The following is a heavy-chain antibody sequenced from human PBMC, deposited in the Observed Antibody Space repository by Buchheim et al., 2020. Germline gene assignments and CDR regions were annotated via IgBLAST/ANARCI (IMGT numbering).Heavy chain of an antibody. CDR1: GFTFSSYW. J-gene: IGHJ4*02. CDR2: INDYGSST. Sequence: EVQVVESGGGLIQPGGSLRLSCAASGFTFSSYWMHWVRQAPGKGLVWVSRINDYGSSTTYADSVKGRFTISRDNAKNTLYLQMNSLRAEDTAVYYCARVRVEYSYGYDTLDYWGQGTL. V-gene: IGHV3-74*01. D-gene: IGHD5-18*01. CDR3: ARVRVEYSYGYDTLDY.